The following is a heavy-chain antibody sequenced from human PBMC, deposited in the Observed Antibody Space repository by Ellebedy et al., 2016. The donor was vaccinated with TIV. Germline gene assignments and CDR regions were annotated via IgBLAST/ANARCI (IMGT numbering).Heavy chain of an antibody. D-gene: IGHD3-10*01. V-gene: IGHV4-34*09. CDR2: IYYSGST. J-gene: IGHJ4*02. CDR1: GGSFSGYY. CDR3: ARGWSNYFGAGSYLDY. Sequence: LRLSXAVYGGSFSGYYWSWIRQRPGKGLEWIGYIYYSGSTHYNPSLQSRVAMSVDKSKNQFSLKLSSVTAADTAVYYCARGWSNYFGAGSYLDYWGQGTLVTVSS.